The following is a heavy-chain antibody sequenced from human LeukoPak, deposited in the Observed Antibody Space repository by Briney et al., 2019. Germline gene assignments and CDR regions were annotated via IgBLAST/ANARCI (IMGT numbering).Heavy chain of an antibody. J-gene: IGHJ4*02. CDR2: IYYSGST. CDR3: ARGDTAMVKELCFDY. CDR1: GGSISSSSYY. Sequence: SETLSLTCTVSGGSISSSSYYWGWIRQPPGKGLEWIGSIYYSGSTYYNPSLKSRVTISVDTSKNQFSLKLSSVTAADTAVYYCARGDTAMVKELCFDYWGQGTLVTVSS. D-gene: IGHD5-18*01. V-gene: IGHV4-39*07.